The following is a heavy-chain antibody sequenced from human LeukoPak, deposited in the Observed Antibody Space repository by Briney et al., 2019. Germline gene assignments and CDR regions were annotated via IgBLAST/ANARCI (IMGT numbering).Heavy chain of an antibody. Sequence: SQTLSLTCTVSSGSISSGDYYWSWLRQPPGKGLEWIVYIYYSGSTYYNPSLKSRVTISVDTSKNQFSLNRRSVTAADTAVYYCARVGKDCGGDCYSVKYWGQGTLVTVSS. D-gene: IGHD2-21*01. V-gene: IGHV4-30-4*08. CDR1: SGSISSGDYY. CDR2: IYYSGST. CDR3: ARVGKDCGGDCYSVKY. J-gene: IGHJ4*02.